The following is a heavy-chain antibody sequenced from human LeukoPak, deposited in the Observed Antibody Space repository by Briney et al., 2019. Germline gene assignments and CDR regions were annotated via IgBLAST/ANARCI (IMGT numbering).Heavy chain of an antibody. J-gene: IGHJ5*02. V-gene: IGHV4-61*01. D-gene: IGHD1-26*01. Sequence: SETLSLTCTVSGGSVSSGSYYWSWIRQPPGKGLEWIGYIYYSGSTNYNPSLKSRVTISVDTSKNQSSLKLSSVTAADTAVYYCARSGSYSYNWFDPWGQGTLVTVSS. CDR3: ARSGSYSYNWFDP. CDR2: IYYSGST. CDR1: GGSVSSGSYY.